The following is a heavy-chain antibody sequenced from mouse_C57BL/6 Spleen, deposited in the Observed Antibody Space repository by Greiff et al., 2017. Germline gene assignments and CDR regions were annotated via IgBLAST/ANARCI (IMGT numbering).Heavy chain of an antibody. CDR1: GYAFSSYW. V-gene: IGHV1-80*01. CDR2: IYPGDGDT. D-gene: IGHD1-1*01. CDR3: ARSETYGSSYYFDV. J-gene: IGHJ1*03. Sequence: QVQLQQSGAELVKPGASVKISCKASGYAFSSYWMNWVKQRPGKGLEWIGQIYPGDGDTNYNGKFKGKATLTADKSSSTAYMQLSSLTSEDSAVYFCARSETYGSSYYFDVGGTGTTVTVSS.